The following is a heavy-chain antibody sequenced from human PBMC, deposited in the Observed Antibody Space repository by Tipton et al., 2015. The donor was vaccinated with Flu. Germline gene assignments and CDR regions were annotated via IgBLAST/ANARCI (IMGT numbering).Heavy chain of an antibody. J-gene: IGHJ6*02. Sequence: TLSLTCNVSGDSMRTYYWSWIRQSAGKGLEWIGRVYSSGSTNYNPSLKSRVTVSIDTSKNLFSLKLTSVTAADTAVYYCAREFMVRGAPSYYSYYYGMDVWGQGTPVTVSS. V-gene: IGHV4-4*07. CDR3: AREFMVRGAPSYYSYYYGMDV. D-gene: IGHD3-10*01. CDR1: GDSMRTYY. CDR2: VYSSGST.